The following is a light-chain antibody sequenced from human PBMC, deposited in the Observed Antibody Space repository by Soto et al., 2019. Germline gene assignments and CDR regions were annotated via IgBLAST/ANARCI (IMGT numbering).Light chain of an antibody. CDR2: SDD. J-gene: IGLJ3*02. CDR1: SSNIGSNA. V-gene: IGLV1-44*01. Sequence: QSVLTQPPSASGTPGQRVTISCSGSSSNIGSNAVSWYQHFPGTAPKVLIYSDDQRPSGVPDRFSGSKSGTSASLAISGLRAEDEADYFCAAWGDSLNTSVFGGGTKLTVL. CDR3: AAWGDSLNTSV.